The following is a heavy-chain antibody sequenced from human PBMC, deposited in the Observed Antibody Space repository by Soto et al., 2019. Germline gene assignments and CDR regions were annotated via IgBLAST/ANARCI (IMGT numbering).Heavy chain of an antibody. CDR3: ARDREYCSGDNCYETGSDY. CDR2: ISRSSSAI. V-gene: IGHV3-48*01. CDR1: GFSFSSYT. D-gene: IGHD2-15*01. J-gene: IGHJ4*02. Sequence: GGSLRLSCAASGFSFSSYTMNWVRQAPGKGLEWVSSISRSSSAIYYGDSVKGRFTISRDNAKASLYLQMNSLRVEDTAVYYCARDREYCSGDNCYETGSDYWGQGTLVTVSS.